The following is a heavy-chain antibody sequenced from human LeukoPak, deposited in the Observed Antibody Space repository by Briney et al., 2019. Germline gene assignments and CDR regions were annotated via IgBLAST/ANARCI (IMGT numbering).Heavy chain of an antibody. D-gene: IGHD4-23*01. J-gene: IGHJ4*02. CDR2: ISYDGSNK. Sequence: GGSLRLSCAASGFTFSSYGMHWVRQAPGKGLEWVAVISYDGSNKYYADSVKGRFTISRDNSKNTLYLQMNSLRAEDTAVYYCAKKLNYWGQGTLVTVSS. V-gene: IGHV3-30*18. CDR1: GFTFSSYG. CDR3: AKKLNY.